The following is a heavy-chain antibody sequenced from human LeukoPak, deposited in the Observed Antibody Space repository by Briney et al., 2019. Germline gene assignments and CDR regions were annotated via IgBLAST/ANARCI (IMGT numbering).Heavy chain of an antibody. CDR1: GYTFTDHY. D-gene: IGHD6-13*01. V-gene: IGHV1-2*02. CDR3: ARRGGTYRNSWYSFDI. Sequence: AAVKVSCKASGYTFTDHYMHWVRQAPGQGLEWMGWIKPDSGGTNYAQKFQGRVTMTRDTSISTAYMELSSLRSDDTAVYYCARRGGTYRNSWYSFDIWGQGTMVTVSS. J-gene: IGHJ3*02. CDR2: IKPDSGGT.